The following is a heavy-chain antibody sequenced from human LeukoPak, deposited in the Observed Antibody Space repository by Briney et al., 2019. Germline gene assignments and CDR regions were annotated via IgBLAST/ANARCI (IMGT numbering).Heavy chain of an antibody. Sequence: GGSRRLSCAASGFTVSSKYMTWFRKAPGKGLEWVSVMYSDGSTFYADSVKGRFTISRDTSKNTLYLQINTLRADDTSVYYCARDPQVSCWGQGALVTV. V-gene: IGHV3-53*01. CDR2: MYSDGST. CDR1: GFTVSSKY. CDR3: ARDPQVSC. J-gene: IGHJ1*01.